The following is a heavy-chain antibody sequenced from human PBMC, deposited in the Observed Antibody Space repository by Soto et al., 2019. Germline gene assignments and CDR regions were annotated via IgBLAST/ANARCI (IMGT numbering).Heavy chain of an antibody. Sequence: PSETLSLTCTVSGGSISSYYWSWIRQPAGKGLEWIGRIYTSGSTNYNPSLKSRVTMSVDTSKNQFSLKLSSVTAADTAVYYCAIVWYYYDSSGYYRELGVVPWGKGTLVTVSS. J-gene: IGHJ5*02. V-gene: IGHV4-4*07. CDR2: IYTSGST. CDR1: GGSISSYY. D-gene: IGHD3-22*01. CDR3: AIVWYYYDSSGYYRELGVVP.